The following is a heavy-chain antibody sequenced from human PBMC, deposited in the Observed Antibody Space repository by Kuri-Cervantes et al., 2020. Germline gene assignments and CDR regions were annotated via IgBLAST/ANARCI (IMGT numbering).Heavy chain of an antibody. Sequence: SETLSLTCTVSGGSISSYYWSWIRQPPGKGLEWIGYIYYSGSTNYNPSLKSRVTISVDTSKNQFSLKLSSVVAADTAVYYCARLGTIPRLFDPWGQGILVTVSS. V-gene: IGHV4-59*13. CDR2: IYYSGST. D-gene: IGHD1-7*01. J-gene: IGHJ5*02. CDR3: ARLGTIPRLFDP. CDR1: GGSISSYY.